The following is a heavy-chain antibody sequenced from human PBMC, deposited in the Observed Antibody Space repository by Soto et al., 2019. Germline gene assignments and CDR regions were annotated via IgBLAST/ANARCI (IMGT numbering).Heavy chain of an antibody. V-gene: IGHV3-9*01. Sequence: EVQLVESGGGLVQPGRSLRLSCAASGFTFDDYAMHWVRQAPGKGLEWVSGISWNSGSIGYADSVKGRFTISRDNAKNSLYLQMNRLRAEDTDLYYCAKDRGSKYYYYIDVWGKGTTVTVSS. D-gene: IGHD3-16*01. J-gene: IGHJ6*03. CDR2: ISWNSGSI. CDR1: GFTFDDYA. CDR3: AKDRGSKYYYYIDV.